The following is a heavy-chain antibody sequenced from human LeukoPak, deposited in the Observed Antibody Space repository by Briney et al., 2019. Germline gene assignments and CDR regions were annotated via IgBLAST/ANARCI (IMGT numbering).Heavy chain of an antibody. CDR3: ARRSSSWAPFDY. CDR2: IYYSGST. J-gene: IGHJ4*02. CDR1: GGSISSSSYY. Sequence: SETLSLTCTVSGGSISSSSYYWGWIRQPPGKGLEWIGSIYYSGSTYYNPSLKSRVTISVDTSKNQFSLKLSSVTAADMAVYYCARRSSSWAPFDYWGQGTLVTVSS. V-gene: IGHV4-39*01. D-gene: IGHD6-13*01.